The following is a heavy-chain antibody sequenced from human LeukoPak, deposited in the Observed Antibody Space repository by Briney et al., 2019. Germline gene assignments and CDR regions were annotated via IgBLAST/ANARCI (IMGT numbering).Heavy chain of an antibody. CDR3: ASRIQLWGPLDY. D-gene: IGHD5-18*01. J-gene: IGHJ4*02. CDR1: GGSFSGYY. V-gene: IGHV4-34*01. Sequence: SETLSLTCAVYGGSFSGYYWSWIRQPPGKGLEWIGEIKHSGSTNYNPSLKSRVTISVDTSKNQFSLKLSSVTAADTAVYYCASRIQLWGPLDYWGQGTLVTVSS. CDR2: IKHSGST.